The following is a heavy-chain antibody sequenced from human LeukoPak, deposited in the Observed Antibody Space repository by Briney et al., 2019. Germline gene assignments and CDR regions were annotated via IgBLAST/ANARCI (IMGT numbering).Heavy chain of an antibody. V-gene: IGHV5-10-1*01. J-gene: IGHJ4*02. CDR1: GYSFTRYW. CDR2: IDPSDSYT. D-gene: IGHD6-19*01. CDR3: ARTYSSGWAFFDY. Sequence: GESLKISCKASGYSFTRYWISLVRQMPGKGLEWMGRIDPSDSYTNYSPSFQGHVTISADKSISTAYLQWRSLKASDTAIYYCARTYSSGWAFFDYWGQGNMVTVSS.